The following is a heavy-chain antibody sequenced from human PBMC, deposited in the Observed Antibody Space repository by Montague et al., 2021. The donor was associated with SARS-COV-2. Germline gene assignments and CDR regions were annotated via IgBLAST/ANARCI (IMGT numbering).Heavy chain of an antibody. CDR1: GDPISSSMKY. CDR2: IFYSGVT. CDR3: ARVGCSSNACNWFDF. Sequence: SETLSLTCTVSGDPISSSMKYWGWIRQPPGKGLEWIGIIFYSGVTYYSPSLKSRVTIFVDTSKNEFSLKLNSVTAADTAVYYCARVGCSSNACNWFDFWGQGTLVTVSS. D-gene: IGHD2-2*01. V-gene: IGHV4-39*01. J-gene: IGHJ5*01.